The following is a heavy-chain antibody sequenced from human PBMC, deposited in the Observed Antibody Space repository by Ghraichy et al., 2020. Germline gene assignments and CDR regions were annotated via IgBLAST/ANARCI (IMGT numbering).Heavy chain of an antibody. J-gene: IGHJ5*02. CDR2: INHSGST. Sequence: SETLSLTCAVYGGSFSGYYWSWIRQPPGKGLEWIGEINHSGSTNYNPSLKSRVTISVDTSKNQFSLKLSSVTAADTAVYYCARARFRLELLGPWFDPWGQGTLVTVSS. CDR1: GGSFSGYY. V-gene: IGHV4-34*01. CDR3: ARARFRLELLGPWFDP. D-gene: IGHD1-7*01.